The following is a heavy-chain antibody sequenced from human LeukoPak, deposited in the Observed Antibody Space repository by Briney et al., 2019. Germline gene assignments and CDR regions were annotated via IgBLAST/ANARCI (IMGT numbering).Heavy chain of an antibody. Sequence: SVKVSCKASGGTFSSYAISWVRQAPGQGLEWMGGIIPIFGTANYAQKFQGRVTITADESTSTAYMELSSLRSEDTAVYYCARAIVVVVAATPVLNWFDPWGQGTLDTVSS. V-gene: IGHV1-69*01. CDR1: GGTFSSYA. J-gene: IGHJ5*02. D-gene: IGHD2-15*01. CDR2: IIPIFGTA. CDR3: ARAIVVVVAATPVLNWFDP.